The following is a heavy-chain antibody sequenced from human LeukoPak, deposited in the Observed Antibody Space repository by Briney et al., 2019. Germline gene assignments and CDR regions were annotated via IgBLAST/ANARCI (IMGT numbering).Heavy chain of an antibody. CDR2: INERGTDS. CDR1: GFTFSGHW. V-gene: IGHV3-74*03. J-gene: IGHJ4*02. Sequence: PGGSLRLSCTASGFTFSGHWIHWVRQPPGMGLVWVSRINERGTDSMYAESVKGRFTISRDNAKNTVYLQMNSLRAEDTAVYYCVRDETLWTLDWWGQGTLVSVSP. D-gene: IGHD1-1*01. CDR3: VRDETLWTLDW.